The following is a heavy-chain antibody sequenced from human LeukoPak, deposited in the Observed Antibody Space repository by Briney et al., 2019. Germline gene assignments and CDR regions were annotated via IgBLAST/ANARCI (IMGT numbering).Heavy chain of an antibody. D-gene: IGHD3-22*01. Sequence: SETLSLTCTVSGGSISSYYWSWIRQPPGKGLEWIGYIYYSGSTNYNPSLKSRVTISVDTSKNQFSLKLSSVTAVDTAVYYCARSPLNYYDSSGYYLWGQGTLVTVSS. V-gene: IGHV4-59*01. CDR2: IYYSGST. CDR1: GGSISSYY. J-gene: IGHJ5*02. CDR3: ARSPLNYYDSSGYYL.